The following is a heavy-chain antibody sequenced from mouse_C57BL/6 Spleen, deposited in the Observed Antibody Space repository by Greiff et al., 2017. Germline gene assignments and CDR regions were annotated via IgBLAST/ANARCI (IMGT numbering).Heavy chain of an antibody. Sequence: VQLQQSGAELVRPGASVKLSCTASGYNITDYYMHWVKQRPEQGLEWIGRIDPEDGDTDYAPQFQGKATMTGDTSSNTAYLQLSSLTSEDTASYYCTTSGEGQYLDYWGQGTTLTVSS. CDR2: IDPEDGDT. D-gene: IGHD3-3*01. CDR3: TTSGEGQYLDY. V-gene: IGHV14-1*01. J-gene: IGHJ2*01. CDR1: GYNITDYY.